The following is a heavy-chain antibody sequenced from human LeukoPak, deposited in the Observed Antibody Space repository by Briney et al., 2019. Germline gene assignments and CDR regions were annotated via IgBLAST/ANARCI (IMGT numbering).Heavy chain of an antibody. Sequence: GASVKVSCTASGYTFTSYGISWVRQAPGQGLEWMGWISGYNGNTDYAQKLQGRVTMTTDTSTSTVYMELRSLRSDDTAVYYCAREAFTTRCYDSWGQGTLVTVSS. CDR1: GYTFTSYG. J-gene: IGHJ4*02. D-gene: IGHD4/OR15-4a*01. CDR2: ISGYNGNT. CDR3: AREAFTTRCYDS. V-gene: IGHV1-18*01.